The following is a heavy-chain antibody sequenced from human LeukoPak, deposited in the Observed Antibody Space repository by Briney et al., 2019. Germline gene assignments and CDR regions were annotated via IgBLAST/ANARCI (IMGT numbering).Heavy chain of an antibody. J-gene: IGHJ6*02. V-gene: IGHV1-8*01. CDR3: ARVGPRKYSSSWWWDYYYGMDV. D-gene: IGHD6-13*01. CDR1: GYTLTSYD. CDR2: MNPNSGNT. Sequence: ASVKVSCKASGYTLTSYDINWVRQATGQGLEWMGWMNPNSGNTGYAQKFQGRVTMTRNTSISTAYMELSSLRSEDTAVYYCARVGPRKYSSSWWWDYYYGMDVWGQGTTVTVSS.